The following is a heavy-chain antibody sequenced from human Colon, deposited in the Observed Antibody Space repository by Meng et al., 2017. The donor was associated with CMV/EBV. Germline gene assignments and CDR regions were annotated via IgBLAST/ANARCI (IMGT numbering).Heavy chain of an antibody. V-gene: IGHV3-30*02. J-gene: IGHJ3*02. CDR1: GFTSNKYG. CDR2: IRYYVNNK. D-gene: IGHD1-26*01. CDR3: AKDDQNIVGATAAAFDI. Sequence: GESLKISCEASGFTSNKYGRHSVRQVPGMGPAWVAFIRYYVNNKFYGDSVNGRFTISRDNSKNKLYLQMNSLRPEDTAVYYCAKDDQNIVGATAAAFDIWGQGTMVTVSS.